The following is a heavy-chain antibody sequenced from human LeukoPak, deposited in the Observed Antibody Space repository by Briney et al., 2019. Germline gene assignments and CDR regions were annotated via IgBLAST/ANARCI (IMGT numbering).Heavy chain of an antibody. CDR1: GYTFTSYY. CDR3: ARDSRTYYYGSGSYYKVGRLDF. V-gene: IGHV1-46*01. J-gene: IGHJ4*02. Sequence: ASVKVSCKASGYTFTSYYMHWVRQAPGQGLEWMGIINPSGGSTSYAQKFQGRVTMTRDTSTSTVYMELSSLRSEDTAVYYCARDSRTYYYGSGSYYKVGRLDFWGQGTLVTVSS. CDR2: INPSGGST. D-gene: IGHD3-10*01.